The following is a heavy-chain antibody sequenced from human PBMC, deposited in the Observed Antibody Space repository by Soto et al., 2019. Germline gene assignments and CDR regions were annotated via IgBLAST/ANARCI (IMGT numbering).Heavy chain of an antibody. CDR1: GYSFIGYY. D-gene: IGHD5-18*01. J-gene: IGHJ6*02. CDR3: ARDGEHGAANFFRSYGMDV. V-gene: IGHV1-46*01. Sequence: GASVKVSCKASGYSFIGYYMHWVRQAPGQGLEWMGMINPSGGSTNYAQKFQGRVSMTRATSTTTLYMQLSSPRSEDTAVYYCARDGEHGAANFFRSYGMDVWGQGTTVTVSS. CDR2: INPSGGST.